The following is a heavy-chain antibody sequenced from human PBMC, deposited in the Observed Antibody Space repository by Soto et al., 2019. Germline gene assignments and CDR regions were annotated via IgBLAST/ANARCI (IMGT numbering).Heavy chain of an antibody. CDR3: AKTSNKITMIRGVGYFDY. Sequence: DVQVLESGGGLVQPGGSLRLSCAASGFTFSNYGMSWVRQAPGKGLEWVSSISNSGGSTYYADSVKGRCTISRDTSKNTLQLKIESMRVEDTAIYYCAKTSNKITMIRGVGYFDYWGQGTLVTVSS. J-gene: IGHJ4*02. CDR1: GFTFSNYG. V-gene: IGHV3-23*01. D-gene: IGHD3-10*01. CDR2: ISNSGGST.